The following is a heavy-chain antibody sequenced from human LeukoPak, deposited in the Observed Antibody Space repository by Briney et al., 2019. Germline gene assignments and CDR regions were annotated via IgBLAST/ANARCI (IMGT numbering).Heavy chain of an antibody. CDR1: GFTFSSYS. CDR3: ARVATDYYDAGDY. CDR2: ISTSSIYI. Sequence: PGGSLRLSCAASGFTFSSYSMNWVRQAPGQGLELVSSISTSSIYIYYADSVKGRFTISRDNARNSLYLQMNSLRAEDTAVYYCARVATDYYDAGDYWGQGTLVTVSS. D-gene: IGHD3-22*01. V-gene: IGHV3-21*01. J-gene: IGHJ4*02.